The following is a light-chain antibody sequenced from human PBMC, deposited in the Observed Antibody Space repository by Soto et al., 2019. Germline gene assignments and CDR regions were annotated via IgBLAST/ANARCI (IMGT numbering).Light chain of an antibody. V-gene: IGLV2-8*01. Sequence: QSALTQPPSASGSPGQSVTISCTGTSSDVGGYNYVSWYQHPPGKAPKLMIYEVSKRPSGVPDRFSGSKSGNTASLTVSGLQAEDEADYYCSSYAGTNNFVVFGGGTQLTVL. CDR2: EVS. J-gene: IGLJ2*01. CDR3: SSYAGTNNFVV. CDR1: SSDVGGYNY.